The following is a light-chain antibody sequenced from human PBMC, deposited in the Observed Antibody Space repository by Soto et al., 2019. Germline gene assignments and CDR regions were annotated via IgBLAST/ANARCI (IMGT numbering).Light chain of an antibody. J-gene: IGKJ4*01. V-gene: IGKV3-20*01. CDR2: GAS. CDR3: QQYGTSHV. Sequence: EIVLTQSPATLSLSPGERATLSCRASQSVSSSYSAWYQQTRGQAPRHLIFGASTRATVIPDRFSGSGSGVDFTLTSSKPEHEDFGVYHCQQYGTSHVFGGGTKVEIK. CDR1: QSVSSSY.